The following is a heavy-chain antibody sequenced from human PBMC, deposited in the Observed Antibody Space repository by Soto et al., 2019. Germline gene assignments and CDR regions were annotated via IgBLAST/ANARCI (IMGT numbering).Heavy chain of an antibody. CDR1: GGTFSSYG. V-gene: IGHV1-69*06. CDR2: IIPILDTT. J-gene: IGHJ6*02. Sequence: QVQLVQSGAEVKKPGSSMKVSCKISGGTFSSYGITWVRQAPGQGLEWMGGIIPILDTTNYAQKFQGRVTITADKYRSTAYMEQRSPRSEDTAVYYCARSRGYIYSYMGKGYHYAMDVWCQGNTVTVSS. D-gene: IGHD5-18*01. CDR3: ARSRGYIYSYMGKGYHYAMDV.